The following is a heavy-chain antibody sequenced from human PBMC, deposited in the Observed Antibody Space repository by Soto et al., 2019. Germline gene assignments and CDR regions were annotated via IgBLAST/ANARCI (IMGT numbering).Heavy chain of an antibody. CDR1: GGSFSGYY. J-gene: IGHJ4*02. Sequence: ETLSLTCAVYGGSFSGYYWSWIRQPPGKGLEWIGEINHSGSTNYNPSLQTRVTISLDKSRSQFSLKLNSVTAADSAVYFCARLEGLATISYYFDFWGPGALVTVSS. V-gene: IGHV4-34*01. D-gene: IGHD3-9*01. CDR2: INHSGST. CDR3: ARLEGLATISYYFDF.